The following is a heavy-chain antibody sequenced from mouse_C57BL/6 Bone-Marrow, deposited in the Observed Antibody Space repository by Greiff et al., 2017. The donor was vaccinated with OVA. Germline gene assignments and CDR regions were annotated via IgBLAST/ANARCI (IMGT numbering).Heavy chain of an antibody. CDR3: AREPITTVVAHFDY. CDR1: GYTFTSYW. CDR2: IDPNSGGT. Sequence: QVQLQQPGAELVKPGASVKLSCKASGYTFTSYWMHWVKQRPGRGLEWIGRIDPNSGGTKSNEKFKSKATLTVDKPSSTAYMQLSSLTSEDSAVYYCAREPITTVVAHFDYWGQGTTLTVSS. V-gene: IGHV1-72*01. D-gene: IGHD1-1*01. J-gene: IGHJ2*01.